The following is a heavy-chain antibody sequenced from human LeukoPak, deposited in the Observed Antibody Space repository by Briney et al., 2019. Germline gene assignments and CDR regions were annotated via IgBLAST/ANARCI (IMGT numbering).Heavy chain of an antibody. D-gene: IGHD3-3*01. V-gene: IGHV3-53*01. Sequence: IIYSGDNTYYVESVKGRFTISRDNAKNSLYLQMNSLRAEDTAVYYCAREADTYYDFWSGYYVPDYWGQGTLVTVSS. CDR3: AREADTYYDFWSGYYVPDY. J-gene: IGHJ4*02. CDR2: IYSGDNT.